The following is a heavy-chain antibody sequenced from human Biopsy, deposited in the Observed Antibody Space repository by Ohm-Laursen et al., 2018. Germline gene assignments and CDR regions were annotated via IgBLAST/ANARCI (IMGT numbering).Heavy chain of an antibody. Sequence: ASVKVSCKSSGDTFTSHDINWVRQATGQGLEWMGWMSPNTGNTVYAQRFQDRVTMTSDTSTDTAYMELTSLTSDDTAVYFCARCETTLGRSLDSWGQGTLVAVSS. D-gene: IGHD1-1*01. J-gene: IGHJ4*02. V-gene: IGHV1-8*01. CDR3: ARCETTLGRSLDS. CDR2: MSPNTGNT. CDR1: GDTFTSHD.